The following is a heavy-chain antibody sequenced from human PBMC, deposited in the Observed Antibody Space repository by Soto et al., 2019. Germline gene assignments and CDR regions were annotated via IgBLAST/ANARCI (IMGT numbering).Heavy chain of an antibody. V-gene: IGHV3-21*06. CDR2: ISSTTNYI. CDR3: ARESEDLTSNFDY. J-gene: IGHJ4*02. CDR1: GFTFTRYS. Sequence: GGSLRLFCAASGFTFTRYSMNWVRQAPGKELEWVSSISSTTNYIYYGDSMKGRFTISRDNAKDSLYLEMNSLRAEDTAVYYCARESEDLTSNFDYWGQGTLVTVSS.